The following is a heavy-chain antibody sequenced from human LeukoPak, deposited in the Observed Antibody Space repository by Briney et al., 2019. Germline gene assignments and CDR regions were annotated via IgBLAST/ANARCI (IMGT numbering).Heavy chain of an antibody. D-gene: IGHD2-21*02. V-gene: IGHV3-33*01. CDR1: GFTFSSYG. CDR2: IWYDGTNK. Sequence: GGSLRLSCAASGFTFSSYGVHWVRQAPGKGLEWVAVIWYDGTNKHYADSVKGRFTISRDNSKNTLYLQMNSLRAEDTAVYYCTRIGGDRHPIEYWGQGTLVTVSS. J-gene: IGHJ4*02. CDR3: TRIGGDRHPIEY.